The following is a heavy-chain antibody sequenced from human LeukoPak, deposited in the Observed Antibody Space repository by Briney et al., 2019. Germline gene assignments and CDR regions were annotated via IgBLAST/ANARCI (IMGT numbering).Heavy chain of an antibody. CDR3: ARRSGIAVAGAFDY. CDR1: GFTFSNYA. Sequence: GGSLRLSCAASGFTFSNYAMRWVRQAPGKGLEWVSGISGSGDSTYYADSVKGRFTISRDNSKNTLYLQMTSLRAEDTAVYYCARRSGIAVAGAFDYWGQGTLVTVSS. V-gene: IGHV3-23*01. CDR2: ISGSGDST. D-gene: IGHD6-19*01. J-gene: IGHJ4*02.